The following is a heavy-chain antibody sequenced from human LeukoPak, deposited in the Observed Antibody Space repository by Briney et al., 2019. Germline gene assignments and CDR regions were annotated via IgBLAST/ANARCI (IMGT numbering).Heavy chain of an antibody. D-gene: IGHD3-22*01. CDR1: GYIFTSYW. CDR3: ARQPDSSGSPLY. V-gene: IGHV5-51*01. CDR2: IYPGDSDT. Sequence: GESLNISCKGSGYIFTSYWIGWVRQMPGKGLEWMGIIYPGDSDTRYSPSFQGQVTISADKYISTAYLQWSSLKASDTAMFYCARQPDSSGSPLYWGQGTLVSVSS. J-gene: IGHJ4*02.